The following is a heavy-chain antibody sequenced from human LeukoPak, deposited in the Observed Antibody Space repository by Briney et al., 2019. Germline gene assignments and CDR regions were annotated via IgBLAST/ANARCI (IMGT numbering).Heavy chain of an antibody. J-gene: IGHJ4*02. V-gene: IGHV4-4*02. Sequence: SETLSLTCAVSGGSISSSNWWSWVRQPPGKGLEWIGEIYHSGSTSYNPSLKSRVTISVDKSKNQFSLKLSSVTAADTAVYYCARAEYSSSSGADYWGQGTLVTVSS. CDR2: IYHSGST. CDR3: ARAEYSSSSGADY. D-gene: IGHD6-13*01. CDR1: GGSISSSNW.